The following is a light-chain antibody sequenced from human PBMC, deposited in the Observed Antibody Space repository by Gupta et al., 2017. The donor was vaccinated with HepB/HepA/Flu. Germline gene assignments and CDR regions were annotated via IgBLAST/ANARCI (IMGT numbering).Light chain of an antibody. V-gene: IGLV2-14*03. CDR1: SSDVGGYNY. CDR2: DVS. CDR3: TSDTSSSPVV. J-gene: IGLJ2*01. Sequence: QSSLTQPASVSGSPGQSITISCTGTSSDVGGYNYVSWYQQHPGKAPKLMIYDVSNRPSGVSNRFSGSKAGNTASLTISELQDEDEADYYCTSDTSSSPVVFGGGTKLTVL.